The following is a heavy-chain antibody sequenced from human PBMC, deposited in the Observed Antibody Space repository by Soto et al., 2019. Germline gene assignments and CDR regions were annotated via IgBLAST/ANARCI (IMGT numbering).Heavy chain of an antibody. D-gene: IGHD4-17*01. CDR3: AQFTVTTPLVAFDI. Sequence: QVQLVESGGGVVQPGRSLRLSCAASGFTFSSYAMHWVRQAPGKGLEWVAVISYGGSNKYYADSVKGRFTISRDNSKNTLYLQMNSLRAEDTAVCYCAQFTVTTPLVAFDIWGQGTMVTVSS. J-gene: IGHJ3*02. CDR1: GFTFSSYA. CDR2: ISYGGSNK. V-gene: IGHV3-30-3*01.